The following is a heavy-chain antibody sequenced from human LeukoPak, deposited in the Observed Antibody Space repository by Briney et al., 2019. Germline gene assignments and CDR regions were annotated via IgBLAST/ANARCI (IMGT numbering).Heavy chain of an antibody. CDR1: GYIYTSYA. Sequence: ASGRVSCKASGYIYTSYAMDWVRQASGQRLEWMGWINAGNGNTKYSQKFQGRVTITRDTSASTAYMELSSLRSEDTAVYYCARAYGGNSPGDYWGQGTLVTVSS. J-gene: IGHJ4*02. CDR2: INAGNGNT. CDR3: ARAYGGNSPGDY. D-gene: IGHD4-23*01. V-gene: IGHV1-3*01.